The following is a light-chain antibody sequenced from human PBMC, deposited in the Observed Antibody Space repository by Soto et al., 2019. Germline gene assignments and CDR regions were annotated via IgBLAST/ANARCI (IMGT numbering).Light chain of an antibody. J-gene: IGKJ1*01. CDR1: QGITNW. CDR3: QQYYSYLRT. CDR2: AAS. Sequence: DIQMTQSPSTLSASLVYRFTITCLASQGITNWLAWYQQKPGKAPKLLIYAASGLPSGVPSRFSGSGSETDFTLTISCLQSEDFATYYCQQYYSYLRTFGQGTKVDIK. V-gene: IGKV1D-16*01.